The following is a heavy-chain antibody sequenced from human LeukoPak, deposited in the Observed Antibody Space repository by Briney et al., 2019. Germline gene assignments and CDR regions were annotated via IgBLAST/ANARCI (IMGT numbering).Heavy chain of an antibody. CDR1: GFSFSTYT. D-gene: IGHD1-26*01. Sequence: PGGSLRLSCATSGFSFSTYTMNWVRQAPGKELEWVSSINSRSNYKYYADSVKGRYTISRDNAKNSLFLQVSSLRPEDTAVYYCAREDGIVGATSAFDIWGQGTMVTVSS. CDR2: INSRSNYK. J-gene: IGHJ3*02. CDR3: AREDGIVGATSAFDI. V-gene: IGHV3-21*01.